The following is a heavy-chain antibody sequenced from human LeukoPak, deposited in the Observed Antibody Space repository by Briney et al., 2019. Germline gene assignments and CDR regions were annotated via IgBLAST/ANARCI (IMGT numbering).Heavy chain of an antibody. J-gene: IGHJ5*02. CDR1: GGSFSGYY. CDR3: ARLEMNSNPDNWFDP. Sequence: PSETLSLTCAVYGGSFSGYYWSWIRQPPGKGLEWIGEINHSGSTNYNPSLKSRVTISVDTSKNQFSLKLSSVTAADTAVYYCARLEMNSNPDNWFDPWGQGTLVTVSS. V-gene: IGHV4-34*01. D-gene: IGHD4-11*01. CDR2: INHSGST.